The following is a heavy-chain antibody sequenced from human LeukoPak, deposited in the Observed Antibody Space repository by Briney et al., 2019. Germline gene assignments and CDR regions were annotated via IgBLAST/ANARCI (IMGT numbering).Heavy chain of an antibody. CDR2: FDPEDGET. J-gene: IGHJ4*02. CDR1: GYTLTELS. CDR3: ATVSSGWHWFRFDY. D-gene: IGHD6-19*01. Sequence: ASVKVSCKVSGYTLTELSMHWVRQAPGKGLEWMGGFDPEDGETIYAQKFQGRVTMTEDTSTDTAYMELSSLRSEDTAVYYCATVSSGWHWFRFDYWGQGTLVTVSS. V-gene: IGHV1-24*01.